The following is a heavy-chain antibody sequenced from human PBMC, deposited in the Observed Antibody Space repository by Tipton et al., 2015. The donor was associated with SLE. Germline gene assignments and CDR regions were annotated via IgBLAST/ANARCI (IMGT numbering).Heavy chain of an antibody. V-gene: IGHV4-59*08. CDR1: GVSISTYY. Sequence: TLSLTCSVSGVSISTYYWSWIRQSPGKGLEWIGFFYFSGSSQYNPSLESRVIISVDTSKNQFSLRLSSVTAADTAMYYCARHVGVAYYYAMDVWGQGTTVVISS. CDR2: FYFSGSS. D-gene: IGHD2-15*01. J-gene: IGHJ6*02. CDR3: ARHVGVAYYYAMDV.